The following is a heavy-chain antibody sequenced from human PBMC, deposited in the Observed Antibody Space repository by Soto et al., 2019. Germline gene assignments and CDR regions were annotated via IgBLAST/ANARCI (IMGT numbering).Heavy chain of an antibody. D-gene: IGHD5-18*01. Sequence: SETLSLPCTVFGGSISNYYWSRIRQPPGKGLEWIGYIYSSGSTHYNPSLQSRVTISADTSKNQVSLKVNSVTAADTAMYYCARDHPHSYGVYYFDYWGQGTPVTVSS. CDR1: GGSISNYY. CDR3: ARDHPHSYGVYYFDY. J-gene: IGHJ4*02. CDR2: IYSSGST. V-gene: IGHV4-59*01.